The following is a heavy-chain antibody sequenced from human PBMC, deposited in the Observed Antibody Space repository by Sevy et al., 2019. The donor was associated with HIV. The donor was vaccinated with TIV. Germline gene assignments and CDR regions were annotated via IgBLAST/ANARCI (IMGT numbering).Heavy chain of an antibody. J-gene: IGHJ4*02. CDR2: IMPGGII. D-gene: IGHD1-26*01. V-gene: IGHV4-34*01. CDR3: ARGQWEHPF. Sequence: SETLSLTCAVYGGSFSGYYWTWIRQPPGKGLEWIGEIMPGGIINYNPSLKSRVTISIDTSKNQFSLKVKSVTAADTAIYYCARGQWEHPFWGQGTQVTVSS. CDR1: GGSFSGYY.